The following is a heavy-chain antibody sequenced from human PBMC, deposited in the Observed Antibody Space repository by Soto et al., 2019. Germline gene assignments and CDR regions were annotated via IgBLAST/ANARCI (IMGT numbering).Heavy chain of an antibody. CDR2: IYTSGST. CDR1: GGSISSYY. D-gene: IGHD6-19*01. Sequence: PSETLSLTXTVSGGSISSYYWSWIRQPAGKGLEWIGRIYTSGSTNYNPSLKSRVTMSVDTSKNQFSLKLSSVTAADTAVYYCARGTERLAVAGSRGRRLGSWFDPWGQGTLVTVSS. CDR3: ARGTERLAVAGSRGRRLGSWFDP. J-gene: IGHJ5*02. V-gene: IGHV4-4*07.